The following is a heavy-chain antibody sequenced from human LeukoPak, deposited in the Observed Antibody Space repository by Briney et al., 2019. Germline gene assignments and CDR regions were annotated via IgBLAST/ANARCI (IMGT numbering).Heavy chain of an antibody. V-gene: IGHV3-7*05. CDR3: TRGGNQHGY. CDR1: GFTFSNSW. CDR2: MNQDGSEK. D-gene: IGHD1-14*01. Sequence: KPGGSLRLSCAASGFTFSNSWMSWVRQAPGKGLEWVANMNQDGSEKYYLDSVKGRFTISRDNAKSSLYLQMNSLRAEDTAVYYCTRGGNQHGYWGQGILVTVSS. J-gene: IGHJ4*02.